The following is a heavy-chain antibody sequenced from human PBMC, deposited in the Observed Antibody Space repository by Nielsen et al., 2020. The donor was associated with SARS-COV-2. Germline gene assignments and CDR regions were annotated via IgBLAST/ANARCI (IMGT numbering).Heavy chain of an antibody. D-gene: IGHD3-16*01. V-gene: IGHV1-18*04. CDR3: ARFSDYESLQYGLDV. J-gene: IGHJ6*02. CDR1: GYTFTNNY. CDR2: ISPDDDDT. Sequence: ASVKVSCKASGYTFTNNYMHWVRQAPGQGLDWMGWISPDDDDTYFAQKFPGRVTMTTDTSTNTAYMELRSLRSYDTAVYFCARFSDYESLQYGLDVWGQGTTVIVSS.